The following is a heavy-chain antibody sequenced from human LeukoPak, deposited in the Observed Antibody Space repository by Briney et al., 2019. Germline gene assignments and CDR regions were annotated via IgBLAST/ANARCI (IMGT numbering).Heavy chain of an antibody. CDR3: ARDVSVATYYFDY. Sequence: ASVKVSCKASGYTFTNYALHWVRQAPGQRLEWMGWINAGDGNIKYSQDFQGRVTITRDTSASTAYMDLSSLRSEDAAVYYCARDVSVATYYFDYWGQGTLVTVSS. V-gene: IGHV1-3*03. CDR2: INAGDGNI. D-gene: IGHD5-12*01. J-gene: IGHJ4*02. CDR1: GYTFTNYA.